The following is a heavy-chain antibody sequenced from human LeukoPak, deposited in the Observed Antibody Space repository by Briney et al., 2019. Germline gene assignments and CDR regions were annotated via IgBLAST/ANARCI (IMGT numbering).Heavy chain of an antibody. CDR1: GYTFTSSY. CDR2: INPSGGST. V-gene: IGHV1-46*01. J-gene: IGHJ4*02. Sequence: APVKVSCKASGYTFTSSYMHWVRQAPGQGLEWMGIINPSGGSTSYAQKFQGRVTVTRDTSTSTVYMELSSLRSEDTAVYYCARKGGSVSPIDYWGQGTLVTVSS. CDR3: ARKGGSVSPIDY. D-gene: IGHD1-26*01.